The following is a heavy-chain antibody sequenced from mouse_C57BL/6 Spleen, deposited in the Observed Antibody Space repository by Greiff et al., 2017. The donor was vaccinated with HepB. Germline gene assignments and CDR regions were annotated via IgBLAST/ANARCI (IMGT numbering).Heavy chain of an antibody. J-gene: IGHJ3*01. CDR3: ARGQRGFAY. Sequence: VQLVESGPGPVKPSQSLSLTCSVPGYSITRGYYWNWIRQFPGNKLEWMGYISYDGSNNYNPSLKNRISITRDTSKNQFFLKLNSVTTEDTATYYCARGQRGFAYWGQGTLVTVSA. V-gene: IGHV3-6*01. CDR2: ISYDGSN. CDR1: GYSITRGYY.